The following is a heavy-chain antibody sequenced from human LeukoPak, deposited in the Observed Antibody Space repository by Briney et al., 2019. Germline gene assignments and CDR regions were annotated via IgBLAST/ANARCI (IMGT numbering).Heavy chain of an antibody. V-gene: IGHV4-34*01. CDR1: GGSFSGYY. CDR3: ATVPQPWTTPDFDY. CDR2: INHSGST. D-gene: IGHD1-1*01. J-gene: IGHJ4*02. Sequence: SETLSLTCAVYGGSFSGYYWSWIRQPPGKGLEWIGEINHSGSTNYNPSLKSRVTISVDTSKNQFSLKLSSVTAADTAVYYCATVPQPWTTPDFDYWGQGTLVTVSS.